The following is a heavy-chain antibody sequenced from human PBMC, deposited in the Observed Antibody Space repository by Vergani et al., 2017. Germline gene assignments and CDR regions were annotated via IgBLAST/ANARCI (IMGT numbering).Heavy chain of an antibody. J-gene: IGHJ3*02. CDR3: ARGSSGWYSNDAFDI. D-gene: IGHD6-19*01. V-gene: IGHV3-7*03. CDR1: GGSFSGYY. CDR2: IKQDGSEK. Sequence: VQLQQWGAGLLKPSETLSLTCAVYGGSFSGYYWSWIRQPPGKGLEWVANIKQDGSEKYYVDSVKGRFTISRDNAKNSLYLQMNSLRAEDTAVYYCARGSSGWYSNDAFDIWGQGTMVTVSS.